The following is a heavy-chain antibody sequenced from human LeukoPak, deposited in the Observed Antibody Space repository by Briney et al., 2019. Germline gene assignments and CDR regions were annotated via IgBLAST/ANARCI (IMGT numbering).Heavy chain of an antibody. J-gene: IGHJ4*02. D-gene: IGHD3-22*01. CDR3: ATGGHYYDSSGLRHFDY. CDR2: IYYSGST. V-gene: IGHV4-39*07. CDR1: GGSISSSSYY. Sequence: SETLSLTCTVSGGSISSSSYYWGWIRQPPGKGLEGIGSIYYSGSTYYNPSLKSRVTISVDPSKNQFSLKLSSVTAADTAVYYCATGGHYYDSSGLRHFDYWGQGTLVTVSS.